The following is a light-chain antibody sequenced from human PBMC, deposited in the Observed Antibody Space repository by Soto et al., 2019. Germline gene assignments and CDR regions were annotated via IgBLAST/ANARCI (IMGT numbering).Light chain of an antibody. V-gene: IGKV3-20*01. Sequence: EIVLTQSPGTLSLSPGEIATLSCRASPSVSGSNLAWYQQKPGQAPRLVIYGASSRATGIPDRFSGSGSGTDFTLTISRLEPEDFAVYYCQQYGSSPRTFGQGTKVDIK. CDR2: GAS. CDR1: PSVSGSN. J-gene: IGKJ1*01. CDR3: QQYGSSPRT.